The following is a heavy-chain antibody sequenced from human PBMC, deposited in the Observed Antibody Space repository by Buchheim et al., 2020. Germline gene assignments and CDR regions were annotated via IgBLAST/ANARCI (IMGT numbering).Heavy chain of an antibody. V-gene: IGHV3-15*01. CDR2: IKSKTDGGTT. D-gene: IGHD5-18*01. CDR1: GFTFSNAW. CDR3: TTGTWIQLWLPDY. J-gene: IGHJ4*02. Sequence: EVPLVESGGDLVKPGGSLRLSCAASGFTFSNAWMSWVRQAPGKGLEWVGHIKSKTDGGTTDFAAPVKGRFTIPRDDSKNKLYLQMNSLKTEDTAVYYCTTGTWIQLWLPDYWGQGTL.